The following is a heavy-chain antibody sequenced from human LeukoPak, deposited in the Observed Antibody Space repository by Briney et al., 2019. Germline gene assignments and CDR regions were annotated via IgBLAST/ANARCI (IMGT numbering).Heavy chain of an antibody. D-gene: IGHD3-10*01. CDR2: IKYHGSDE. CDR1: GFTFSDYW. V-gene: IGHV3-7*01. CDR3: ARIGGSGTYWDY. Sequence: GGSLGLSCAASGFTFSDYWMSWVRQAPGKGLEWVANIKYHGSDEHYVDSVRGRFTISRDNAKNSLFLQMNSLRAVDTAVYYCARIGGSGTYWDYWGQGTLVTVSS. J-gene: IGHJ4*02.